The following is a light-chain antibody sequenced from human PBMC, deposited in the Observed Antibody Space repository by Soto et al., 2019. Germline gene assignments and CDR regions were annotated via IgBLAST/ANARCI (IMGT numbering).Light chain of an antibody. Sequence: IVLTQSPCALSWSHAERATLSCRASEGVRSSYLAWYQQKPGQAPRLLIYGASTRATGIPDRFTGSGSGTDFTLSVIRLEPEDFAVYFCQQDGRSPETFGQGTKVDIK. CDR3: QQDGRSPET. CDR1: EGVRSSY. V-gene: IGKV3-20*01. J-gene: IGKJ1*01. CDR2: GAS.